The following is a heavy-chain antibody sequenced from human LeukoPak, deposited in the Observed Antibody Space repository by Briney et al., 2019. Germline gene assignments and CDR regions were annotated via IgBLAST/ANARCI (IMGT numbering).Heavy chain of an antibody. V-gene: IGHV4-4*07. CDR3: ARDSYSSGWYGYYYGMDV. Sequence: PSETLSLTCTVSGDSISSYYWSWIWQPAGKGLEWIGRIYTSGSTNYNPSLKSRVTMSVDTSKNQFSLKLSSVTAADTAVYYCARDSYSSGWYGYYYGMDVWGQGTTVTVSS. CDR2: IYTSGST. CDR1: GDSISSYY. J-gene: IGHJ6*02. D-gene: IGHD6-19*01.